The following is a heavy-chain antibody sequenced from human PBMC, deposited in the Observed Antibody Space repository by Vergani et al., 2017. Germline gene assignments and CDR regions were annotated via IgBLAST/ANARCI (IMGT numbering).Heavy chain of an antibody. V-gene: IGHV4-39*01. Sequence: QVQLQESGPGLVKPSETLSLTCTVSGDSVISTDYHWGWLRQPPGKGLEWIGIMDYSGSISYNPSLESRISIPFETPKNQFSLRLTSVTAADPAVYYCVSKRGACRAAYCHSYDFWGPGTLVGVSS. J-gene: IGHJ4*02. CDR1: GDSVISTDYH. D-gene: IGHD2-15*01. CDR3: VSKRGACRAAYCHSYDF. CDR2: MDYSGSI.